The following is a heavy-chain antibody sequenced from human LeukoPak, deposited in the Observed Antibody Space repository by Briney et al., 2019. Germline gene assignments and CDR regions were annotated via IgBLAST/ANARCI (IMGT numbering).Heavy chain of an antibody. Sequence: GGSLRLSCAASSFTFTTYSMNWVRQAPGKGLEWVSCISDNSHYIYYADSVKGRFTISRDNAKKSLYLQMNSLAPEDTAVYYCARSNYDSSGYHHWFDPWGQGTLVTVSS. J-gene: IGHJ5*02. D-gene: IGHD3-22*01. CDR1: SFTFTTYS. CDR2: ISDNSHYI. V-gene: IGHV3-21*01. CDR3: ARSNYDSSGYHHWFDP.